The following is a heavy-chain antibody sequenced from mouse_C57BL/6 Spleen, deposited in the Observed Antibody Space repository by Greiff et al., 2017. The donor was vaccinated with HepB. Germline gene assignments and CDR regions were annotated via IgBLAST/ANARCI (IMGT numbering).Heavy chain of an antibody. CDR2: IYPGDGDT. CDR3: AREYGSSYWNYYAMYY. V-gene: IGHV1-80*01. D-gene: IGHD1-1*01. Sequence: QVQLQQSGAELVKPGASVKISCKASGYAFSSYWMNWVKQRPGKGLEWIGQIYPGDGDTNYNGKFKGKATLTADESSCTACMQLSSLTSEDSAVYFCAREYGSSYWNYYAMYYWGKGTSVTVYS. CDR1: GYAFSSYW. J-gene: IGHJ4*01.